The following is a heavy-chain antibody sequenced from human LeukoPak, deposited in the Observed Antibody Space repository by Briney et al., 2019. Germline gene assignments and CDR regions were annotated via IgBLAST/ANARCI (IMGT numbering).Heavy chain of an antibody. CDR3: ARRGSYGLYYYYYMDV. Sequence: SETLSLTCAVYGGSFSGYYWSWIRQPPGKGLEWIGEINDSGSTNYNPSLRSRVTISVDTSKNQFSLKLSSVTAADTAVYYCARRGSYGLYYYYYMDVWGKGTTVTISS. CDR2: INDSGST. CDR1: GGSFSGYY. J-gene: IGHJ6*03. D-gene: IGHD3-16*01. V-gene: IGHV4-34*01.